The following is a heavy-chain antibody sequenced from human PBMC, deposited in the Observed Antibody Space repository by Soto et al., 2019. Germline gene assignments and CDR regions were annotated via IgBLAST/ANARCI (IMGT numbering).Heavy chain of an antibody. D-gene: IGHD3-10*01. Sequence: TLSLTCTVSGGSISSDAYYWAWIRQHPGKGLEWIGYIHYSGTTFNNPSLKSRVTISVDTSKKQYSLTLNSVTSADTAVYYCARGDSFGGNYFFAYWGHGTLVTVSS. CDR3: ARGDSFGGNYFFAY. CDR1: GGSISSDAYY. J-gene: IGHJ4*01. V-gene: IGHV4-31*03. CDR2: IHYSGTT.